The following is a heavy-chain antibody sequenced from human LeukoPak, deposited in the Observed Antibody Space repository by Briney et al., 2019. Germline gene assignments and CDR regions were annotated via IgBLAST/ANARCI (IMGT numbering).Heavy chain of an antibody. V-gene: IGHV3-23*01. CDR1: GFAFSSYT. CDR3: AKDMGTFGVVINTDAFDI. Sequence: GGSLRLSCDASGFAFSSYTFHWVRQAPGKGLEWVSVISGNGVNIQYADSVKGRFSISGDNSENTLYLQMNSLRAEDTAVYYRAKDMGTFGVVINTDAFDIWGQGTMVTVSS. J-gene: IGHJ3*02. D-gene: IGHD3-3*01. CDR2: ISGNGVNI.